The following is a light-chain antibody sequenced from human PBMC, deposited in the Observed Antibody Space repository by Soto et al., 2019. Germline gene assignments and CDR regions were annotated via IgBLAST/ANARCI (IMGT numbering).Light chain of an antibody. CDR3: QQYYSSPQT. V-gene: IGKV4-1*01. CDR2: WAS. Sequence: DIGMTHSPDSLAVSLGERATINCKASQSLLFISNNRNYLAWYQQKPGQPPKLLIYWASTRGSGVPDRFSGSGSGTDFTLTISSLQADDVAVYYCQQYYSSPQTFGQGTKVDI. J-gene: IGKJ1*01. CDR1: QSLLFISNNRNY.